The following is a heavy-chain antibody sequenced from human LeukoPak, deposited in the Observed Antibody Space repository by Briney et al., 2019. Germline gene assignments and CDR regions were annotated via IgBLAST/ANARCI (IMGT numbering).Heavy chain of an antibody. J-gene: IGHJ4*02. CDR1: GSTFSSYG. V-gene: IGHV3-30*02. D-gene: IGHD6-6*01. Sequence: PGGSLRLSCVASGSTFSSYGMHWVRQAPGKGLEWVAFIRYDGINKYYADSVKGRFTISRDNSKNTLYLQMNSLGAEDTAVYYCASAVQGNWGKGTLVTVSS. CDR3: ASAVQGN. CDR2: IRYDGINK.